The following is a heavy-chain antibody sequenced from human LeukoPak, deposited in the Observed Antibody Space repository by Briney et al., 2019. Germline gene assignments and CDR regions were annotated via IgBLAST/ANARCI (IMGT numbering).Heavy chain of an antibody. Sequence: GGSLRLSCAASGFTFSSYWTSWVRQAPGKGLEWVANIKQDGSVEYYVVSVKGRFTISRDNAKESLYPQMNSLRAEDTAVYYCARIGYSSSSFDFWGQGTLVTVSS. D-gene: IGHD6-6*01. CDR3: ARIGYSSSSFDF. J-gene: IGHJ4*02. CDR1: GFTFSSYW. CDR2: IKQDGSVE. V-gene: IGHV3-7*05.